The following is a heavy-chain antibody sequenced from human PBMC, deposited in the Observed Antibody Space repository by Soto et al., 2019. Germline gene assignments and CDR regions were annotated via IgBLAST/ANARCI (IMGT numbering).Heavy chain of an antibody. D-gene: IGHD6-6*01. CDR2: IYYSGST. CDR3: ARDVEAKGSSSDGKYYYYGMDV. CDR1: GGSISSYY. J-gene: IGHJ6*02. Sequence: SETLSLTCTVSGGSISSYYWSWILQPPGKGLEWIGYIYYSGSTNYNPSLKSRVTISVDTSKNQFSLKLSSVTAADTAVYYCARDVEAKGSSSDGKYYYYGMDVWGQGTTVTVSS. V-gene: IGHV4-59*01.